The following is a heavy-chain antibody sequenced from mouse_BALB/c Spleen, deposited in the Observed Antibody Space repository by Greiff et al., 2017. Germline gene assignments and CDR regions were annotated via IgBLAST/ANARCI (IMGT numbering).Heavy chain of an antibody. CDR1: GYTFTSYT. J-gene: IGHJ4*01. CDR2: INPSSGYT. V-gene: IGHV1-4*02. D-gene: IGHD2-2*01. Sequence: VQLQQSAAELARPGASVKMSCKASGYTFTSYTMHWVKQRPGQGLEWIGYINPSSGYTEYNQKFKDKTTLTADKSSSTAYMQLSSLTSEDSAVYYCARCYGYDGYYAMDYWGQGTSVTVSS. CDR3: ARCYGYDGYYAMDY.